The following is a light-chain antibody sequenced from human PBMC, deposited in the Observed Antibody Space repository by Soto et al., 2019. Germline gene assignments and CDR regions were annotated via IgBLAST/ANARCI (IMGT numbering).Light chain of an antibody. J-gene: IGKJ4*01. CDR2: DAS. Sequence: EIVVTRSPATLSLSPGERATLSCRTSQSVGSYLAWYQKKPGQAPRLLIYDASNRATGIPARFSGSGSGRDFTLTISSLEPEDFAVYYCQQRSNWPPLTFGGGTKVEIK. V-gene: IGKV3-11*02. CDR3: QQRSNWPPLT. CDR1: QSVGSY.